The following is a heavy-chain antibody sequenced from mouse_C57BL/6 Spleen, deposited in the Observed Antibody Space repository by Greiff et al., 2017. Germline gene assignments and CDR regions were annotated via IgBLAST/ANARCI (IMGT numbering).Heavy chain of an antibody. D-gene: IGHD2-4*01. CDR1: GFSLTSYG. CDR2: IWSGGST. V-gene: IGHV2-2*01. J-gene: IGHJ3*01. Sequence: QVHVKQSGPGLVQPSQSLSITCTVSGFSLTSYGVHWVRQSPGKGLEWLGVIWSGGSTDYNAAFISRLSISKDNSKSQVFFKMNNLQADDTAIYDCASYDYDEGWFAYWGQGTLVTVSA. CDR3: ASYDYDEGWFAY.